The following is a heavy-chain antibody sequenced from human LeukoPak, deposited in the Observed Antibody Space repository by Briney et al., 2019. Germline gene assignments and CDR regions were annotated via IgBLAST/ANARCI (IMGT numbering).Heavy chain of an antibody. V-gene: IGHV4-34*01. CDR1: GGSFSDYW. J-gene: IGHJ4*02. Sequence: PSETLSLTCAVYGGSFSDYWWTWIRQSPGKGLEWIGEVNHSGRTNYNPSLKSRVTISVDTSRNQFSLNLSSVTAADTAFYYCARLKPMIVLAYGFRPREGTTYCFDYWGQGTLVTVSS. CDR3: ARLKPMIVLAYGFRPREGTTYCFDY. D-gene: IGHD3-22*01. CDR2: VNHSGRT.